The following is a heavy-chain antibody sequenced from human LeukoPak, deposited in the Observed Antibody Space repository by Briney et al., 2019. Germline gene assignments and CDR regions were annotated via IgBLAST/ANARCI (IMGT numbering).Heavy chain of an antibody. D-gene: IGHD2-2*01. V-gene: IGHV3-7*01. CDR1: DFTFDFYW. J-gene: IGHJ4*02. Sequence: GGSLRLSCVASDFTFDFYWMTWVRQAPGKGLEWLANILPDGSQKYYVDSVKGRFTISRDNPKNSLYLQINNLRAEDTAVYYCGRLAHNAWYAMDFWGQGTLVTVSS. CDR3: GRLAHNAWYAMDF. CDR2: ILPDGSQK.